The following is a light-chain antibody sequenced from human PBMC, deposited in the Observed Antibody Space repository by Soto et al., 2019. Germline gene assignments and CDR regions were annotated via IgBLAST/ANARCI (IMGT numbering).Light chain of an antibody. CDR3: QQYGSSLGVT. V-gene: IGKV3-20*01. J-gene: IGKJ4*01. Sequence: EIVLTPAPGTLSLSPGERATRSCRASQSVSSSYLAWYQQKPGQAPRLLIYGASSRATGIPDRFSGSGSGTEFTLTISRLEPEDFAVYYCQQYGSSLGVTFGGGTKVEIK. CDR1: QSVSSSY. CDR2: GAS.